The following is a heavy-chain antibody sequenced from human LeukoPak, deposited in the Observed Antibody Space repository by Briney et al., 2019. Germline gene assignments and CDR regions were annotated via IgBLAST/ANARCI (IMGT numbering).Heavy chain of an antibody. CDR2: IRKTGGDT. D-gene: IGHD3-10*01. Sequence: PGGSLRLSCAASGFTFTDYSMSWLRQAPGKGLEWVSTIRKTGGDTYYADSVMDRFTISRDISKNTLYLKMDSLTTEDTAVYYCARGGHSTWFDPWGQGTLVAVSS. CDR1: GFTFTDYS. CDR3: ARGGHSTWFDP. J-gene: IGHJ5*02. V-gene: IGHV3-23*01.